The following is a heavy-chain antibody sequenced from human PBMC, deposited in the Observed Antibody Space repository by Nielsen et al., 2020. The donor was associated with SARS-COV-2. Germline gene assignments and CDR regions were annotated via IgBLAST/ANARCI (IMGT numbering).Heavy chain of an antibody. CDR3: AKWGDNSGFDY. Sequence: GESLKISCAASGFTFSSYAMHWVRQAPGKGLEWVAVISYDGSNKYYADSVKGRFTISRDNSKNTLYLQMNSLRPEDTAMYYCAKWGDNSGFDYWGQGTLVTVSS. J-gene: IGHJ4*02. CDR2: ISYDGSNK. D-gene: IGHD1-1*01. V-gene: IGHV3-30-3*02. CDR1: GFTFSSYA.